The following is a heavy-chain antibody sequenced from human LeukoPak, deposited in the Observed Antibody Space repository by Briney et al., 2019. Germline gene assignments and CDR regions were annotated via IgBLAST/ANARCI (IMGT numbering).Heavy chain of an antibody. D-gene: IGHD3-10*01. CDR2: IYYSGST. V-gene: IGHV4-39*07. CDR3: ASSRRVTMVRGVMGYAFDI. J-gene: IGHJ3*02. CDR1: GGSISSSSYY. Sequence: SETLSLTCTVSGGSISSSSYYWGWIRQPPGKGLEWIGSIYYSGSTYYNPSLKSRVTISVGTSKNQFSLKLSSVTAADTAVYYCASSRRVTMVRGVMGYAFDIWGQGTMVTVSS.